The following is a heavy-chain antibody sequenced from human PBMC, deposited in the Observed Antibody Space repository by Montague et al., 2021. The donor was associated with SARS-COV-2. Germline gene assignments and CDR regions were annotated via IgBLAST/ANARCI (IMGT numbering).Heavy chain of an antibody. V-gene: IGHV6-1*01. Sequence: CAISGDSVSSNIAAWNWIRQSPSRGLEWLGRTYYRSKWYNGYAVSVRSRITISPDTSKNQFSLQLNSVTPEDTAVYYCTQERDPGRTTWHYFDYWGQGTLVTVSS. J-gene: IGHJ4*02. CDR3: TQERDPGRTTWHYFDY. CDR1: GDSVSSNIAA. CDR2: TYYRSKWYN. D-gene: IGHD1-14*01.